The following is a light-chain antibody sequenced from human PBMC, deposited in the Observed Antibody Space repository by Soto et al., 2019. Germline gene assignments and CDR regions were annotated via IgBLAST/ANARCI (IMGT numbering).Light chain of an antibody. V-gene: IGLV2-14*01. Sequence: QSALTQPASVSGSPGQSITISCTGSGSDIGDYKYVSWYQQHPDKAPKLMISEVNNRPSGVSNRFSGSKSGNTASLTISGLQAEDEAYYYCTSYITGFLVFGGGTKLTVL. CDR1: GSDIGDYKY. J-gene: IGLJ2*01. CDR3: TSYITGFLV. CDR2: EVN.